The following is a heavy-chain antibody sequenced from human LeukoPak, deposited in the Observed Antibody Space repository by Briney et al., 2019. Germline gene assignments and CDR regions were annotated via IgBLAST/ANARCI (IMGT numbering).Heavy chain of an antibody. D-gene: IGHD4-17*01. J-gene: IGHJ5*02. CDR1: GFPFSSYS. V-gene: IGHV1-18*01. CDR2: ISTYTGTT. Sequence: GASVKVSCKGSGFPFSSYSFTWVRQAPGQGLEWMGWISTYTGTTNYAQKLQGRVTMTIDTSTTTAYMELRSLRSDDTAVYYCARGGPTVTTEWFDPWGQGTLVTVSS. CDR3: ARGGPTVTTEWFDP.